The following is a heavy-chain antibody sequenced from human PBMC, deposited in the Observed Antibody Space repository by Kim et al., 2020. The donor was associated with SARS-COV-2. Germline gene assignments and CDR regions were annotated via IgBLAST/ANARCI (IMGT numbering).Heavy chain of an antibody. J-gene: IGHJ4*02. D-gene: IGHD3-10*01. V-gene: IGHV3-30*01. Sequence: AYSVKRRFTISRYKSKNTLYLQMNSLRTEDTAVYHCARAASGSFYSPPDYWGQGSLVTVSS. CDR3: ARAASGSFYSPPDY.